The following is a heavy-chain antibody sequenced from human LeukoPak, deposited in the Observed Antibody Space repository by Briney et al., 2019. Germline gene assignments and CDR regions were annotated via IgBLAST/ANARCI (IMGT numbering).Heavy chain of an antibody. V-gene: IGHV4-4*07. CDR1: GGSINSYY. D-gene: IGHD3-10*01. Sequence: PSETLSLTCTVSGGSINSYYWSWVRQPAEKGLEWIGRIYISDNFYTSGRTNYNPSLKSRVTLSLDTPKNQFSLNLTSVTAADTAVYYCARDTITMVRGVIKLDSIDYWGQGTLVTVSS. CDR2: IYISDNFYTSGRT. CDR3: ARDTITMVRGVIKLDSIDY. J-gene: IGHJ4*02.